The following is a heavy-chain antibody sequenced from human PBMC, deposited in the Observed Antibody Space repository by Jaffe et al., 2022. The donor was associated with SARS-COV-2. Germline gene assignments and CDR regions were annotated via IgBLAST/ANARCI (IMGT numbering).Heavy chain of an antibody. Sequence: QVQLQESGPGLVKPSQTLSLTCTVSGGSISSGSYYWSWIRQPAGKGLEWIGRIYTSGSTNYNPSLKSRVTISVDTSKNQFSLKLSSVTAADTAVYYCARGQRSGSYSKGMDVWGQGTTVTVSS. J-gene: IGHJ6*02. D-gene: IGHD1-26*01. CDR1: GGSISSGSYY. V-gene: IGHV4-61*02. CDR3: ARGQRSGSYSKGMDV. CDR2: IYTSGST.